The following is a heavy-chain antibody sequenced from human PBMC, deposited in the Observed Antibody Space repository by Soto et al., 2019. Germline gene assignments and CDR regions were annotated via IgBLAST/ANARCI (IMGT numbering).Heavy chain of an antibody. D-gene: IGHD3-3*01. V-gene: IGHV3-30-3*01. Sequence: VGSLRLSCAASGFTFSSYAMHWVRQAPGKGLEWVAVISYDGSNKYYADSVKGRFTISRDNSKNTLYLQMNSLRAEDTAVYYCARFSGSGVVYWGQGTLVTVSS. CDR1: GFTFSSYA. J-gene: IGHJ4*02. CDR2: ISYDGSNK. CDR3: ARFSGSGVVY.